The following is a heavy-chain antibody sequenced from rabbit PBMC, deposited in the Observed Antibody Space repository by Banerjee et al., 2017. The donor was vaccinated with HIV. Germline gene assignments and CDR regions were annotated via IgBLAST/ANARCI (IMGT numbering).Heavy chain of an antibody. CDR1: GFSFITRKW. J-gene: IGHJ4*01. D-gene: IGHD1-1*01. CDR3: ARDLVGVIGWNFGL. V-gene: IGHV1S45*01. Sequence: QEQLEESGGDLVKPEGSLTLTCTASGFSFITRKWICWVRQAPGKGLEWIGCTYVGVSGSTYYASWAKGRFTISKTSSTTVPLQMTSLTAADTATYFCARDLVGVIGWNFGLWGQGTLVTVS. CDR2: TYVGVSGST.